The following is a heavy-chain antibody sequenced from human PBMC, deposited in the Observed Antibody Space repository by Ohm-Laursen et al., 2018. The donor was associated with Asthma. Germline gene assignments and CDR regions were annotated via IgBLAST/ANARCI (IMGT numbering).Heavy chain of an antibody. D-gene: IGHD1-26*01. CDR1: GGTFSSYA. V-gene: IGHV1-69*01. CDR3: AAGGSGSYYADY. CDR2: IIPIFGTA. Sequence: SSVKVSCKASGGTFSSYAISWVRQAPGQGLEWMGGIIPIFGTANYAQKFQGRVTITADESTSTAYMELSSLRSEDTAVYYCAAGGSGSYYADYWGQGTLVTVSS. J-gene: IGHJ4*02.